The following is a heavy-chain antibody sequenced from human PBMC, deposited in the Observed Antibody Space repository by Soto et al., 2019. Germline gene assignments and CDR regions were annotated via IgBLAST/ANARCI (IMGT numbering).Heavy chain of an antibody. Sequence: QVQLVQSGAEVKKPGSSVKVSCKASGGTFSSYAISWVRQAPGQGLEWMGGIIPIFGRANYAQKFQGRVTITADESTSTAYMELSSLRSEDTAVYYCARERRNMYSSRIPFDYWGQGTLVTVSS. J-gene: IGHJ4*02. CDR2: IIPIFGRA. V-gene: IGHV1-69*01. D-gene: IGHD6-13*01. CDR3: ARERRNMYSSRIPFDY. CDR1: GGTFSSYA.